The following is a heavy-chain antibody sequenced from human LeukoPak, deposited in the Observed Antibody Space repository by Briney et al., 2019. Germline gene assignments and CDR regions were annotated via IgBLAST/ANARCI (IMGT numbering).Heavy chain of an antibody. J-gene: IGHJ6*03. CDR3: ARDYYDSSGYYSYYYYYMDV. D-gene: IGHD3-22*01. Sequence: GGSLRLSCAASGFRFNTYWMSWVRQAPGKGLEWVSRINTDGSKTTYADSVKGRFTISRDNAKNTLYLQMNSLRAEDTAVYYCARDYYDSSGYYSYYYYYMDVWGKGTTVTVSS. CDR1: GFRFNTYW. V-gene: IGHV3-74*01. CDR2: INTDGSKT.